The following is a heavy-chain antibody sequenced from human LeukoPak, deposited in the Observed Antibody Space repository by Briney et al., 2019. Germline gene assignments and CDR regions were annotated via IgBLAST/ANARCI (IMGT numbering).Heavy chain of an antibody. J-gene: IGHJ5*02. CDR1: GFTFSSYG. D-gene: IGHD2-15*01. Sequence: QTGGSLRLSCAASGFTFSSYGMHWVRQAPGKGLEWVAFTGYDGSNKYYADSVKGRFIISRDNSKNTLYLQMNSLRAEDTAVYSCAKDCYGDCSSGSCYHRGWFDPWGQGTLVSVSS. V-gene: IGHV3-30*02. CDR3: AKDCYGDCSSGSCYHRGWFDP. CDR2: TGYDGSNK.